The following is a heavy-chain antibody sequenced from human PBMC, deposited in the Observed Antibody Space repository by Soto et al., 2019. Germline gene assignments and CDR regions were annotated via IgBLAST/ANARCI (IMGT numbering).Heavy chain of an antibody. CDR2: INPATGAA. CDR1: GYPVTAYY. J-gene: IGHJ3*02. CDR3: ARGGGVGVAGSAAFDM. Sequence: QLHLVQSGAVVKKPGASVTVSCSASGYPVTAYYMHWVRQAPGRGVEWMGGINPATGAAKYTQTFQGRVTMARDTSTGTVFMDLSGLASGDTAAFYCARGGGVGVAGSAAFDMWGQGTLVTVSS. D-gene: IGHD3-3*01. V-gene: IGHV1-2*02.